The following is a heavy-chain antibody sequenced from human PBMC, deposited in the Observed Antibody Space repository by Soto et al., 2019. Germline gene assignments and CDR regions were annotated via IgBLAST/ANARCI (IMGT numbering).Heavy chain of an antibody. Sequence: QVQLVESGGCVVQPGRSLRLSCAASGFTFSSYGMHWVRQAPGKGLEWVAVISYDGSTKYYPDSVKGRFTISRDNSKNTLYLQMNSLRAEDTAVYYCAKGHSSGWYYFDYWGQGTLVTVSS. D-gene: IGHD6-19*01. CDR1: GFTFSSYG. CDR3: AKGHSSGWYYFDY. V-gene: IGHV3-30*18. J-gene: IGHJ4*02. CDR2: ISYDGSTK.